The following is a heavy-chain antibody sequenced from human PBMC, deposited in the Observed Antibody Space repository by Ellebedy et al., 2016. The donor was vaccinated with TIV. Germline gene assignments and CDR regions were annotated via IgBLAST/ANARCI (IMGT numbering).Heavy chain of an antibody. J-gene: IGHJ4*02. CDR3: ARGRNYNDSSGYYLS. D-gene: IGHD3-22*01. CDR2: ISTYNGKT. Sequence: AASVKVSCKASGYTFTDYYIHWLRQAPGQGLEWMGWISTYNGKTNYAQKFQGRVTMTTDTSTSTAYMELRSLRSDDTAVYYCARGRNYNDSSGYYLSWGQGTLVNVSS. V-gene: IGHV1-18*04. CDR1: GYTFTDYY.